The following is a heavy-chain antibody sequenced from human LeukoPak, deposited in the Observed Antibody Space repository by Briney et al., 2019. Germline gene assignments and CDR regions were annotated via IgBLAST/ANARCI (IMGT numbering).Heavy chain of an antibody. J-gene: IGHJ4*02. CDR2: INHSGST. CDR3: ARFKWSGEFTFDY. D-gene: IGHD3-10*01. Sequence: SETLSLTCTVSGGSISSYHWSWIRQPPGKGLEWIGEINHSGSTNYNPSLKSRVTISVDTSKNQFSLKLSSVTAADTAVYYCARFKWSGEFTFDYWGQGTLVTVSS. CDR1: GGSISSYH. V-gene: IGHV4-34*01.